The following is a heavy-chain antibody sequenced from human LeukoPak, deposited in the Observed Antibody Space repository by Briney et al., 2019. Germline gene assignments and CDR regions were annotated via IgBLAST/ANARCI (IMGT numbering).Heavy chain of an antibody. D-gene: IGHD2-2*01. J-gene: IGHJ4*02. Sequence: PSETLSLTCSVSGGSISSGDYYWSWIRQPPGKGLEWIGYIYYSGSTYYNPSLKSRVTISVDTSKNQFSLKLSSVTAADTAVYYCAREVACLDCSSTSRWGFDYWGQGTLVTVSS. CDR2: IYYSGST. CDR1: GGSISSGDYY. CDR3: AREVACLDCSSTSRWGFDY. V-gene: IGHV4-30-4*08.